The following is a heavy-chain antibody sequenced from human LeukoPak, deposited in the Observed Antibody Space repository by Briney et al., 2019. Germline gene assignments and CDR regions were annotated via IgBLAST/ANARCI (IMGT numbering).Heavy chain of an antibody. J-gene: IGHJ5*02. D-gene: IGHD3-22*01. CDR2: IYYSGST. V-gene: IGHV4-39*07. CDR3: AREVSNYYDSSGYS. Sequence: SETLSLTCTVSGGSISSSSYYWGWIRQPPGKGLEWIGSIYYSGSTYYNPSLKSRVTISVDTSKNQFSLKLSSMTAADTAVYYCAREVSNYYDSSGYSWGQGTLVTVSS. CDR1: GGSISSSSYY.